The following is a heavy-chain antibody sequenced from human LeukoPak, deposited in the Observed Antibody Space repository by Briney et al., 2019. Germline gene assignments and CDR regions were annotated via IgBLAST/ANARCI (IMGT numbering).Heavy chain of an antibody. Sequence: PGGSLRLSCAASGFTFSSYAMHWVRQAPGKGLEWVAVISYDGSNKYYADSVRGRFTISRDNSKNTLYLQMNSLRAEDMAVYYCARDTGGMDVWGQGTTVTVSS. V-gene: IGHV3-30-3*01. CDR2: ISYDGSNK. CDR1: GFTFSSYA. J-gene: IGHJ6*02. D-gene: IGHD1-26*01. CDR3: ARDTGGMDV.